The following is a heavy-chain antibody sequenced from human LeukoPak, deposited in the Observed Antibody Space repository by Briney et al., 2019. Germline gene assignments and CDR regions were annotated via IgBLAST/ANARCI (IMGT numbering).Heavy chain of an antibody. CDR3: ARGTRVAANLHTA. CDR2: ISSSSSYI. D-gene: IGHD2-15*01. J-gene: IGHJ5*02. Sequence: ETLSLTCTVSGGSISSSSYYWGWIRQAPGKGLEWVSSISSSSSYIYYADSVKGRFTISRDNAKNSLYLQMNSLRAEDTAVYYCARGTRVAANLHTAWGQGTLVTVSS. V-gene: IGHV3-21*01. CDR1: GGSISSSS.